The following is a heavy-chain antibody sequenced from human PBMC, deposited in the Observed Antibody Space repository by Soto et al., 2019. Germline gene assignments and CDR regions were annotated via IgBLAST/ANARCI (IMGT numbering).Heavy chain of an antibody. Sequence: GASVKVSCKASGYTFTSYAMHWVRQAPGQRLEWMGWINVGNGNTRYSQKFQGRLTLTRDTPGNTAYLELNSLRDDDTAVYYCARGRGYCGGTNCYLDYWGQGALVTVSS. CDR2: INVGNGNT. J-gene: IGHJ4*02. V-gene: IGHV1-3*01. CDR3: ARGRGYCGGTNCYLDY. D-gene: IGHD2-21*01. CDR1: GYTFTSYA.